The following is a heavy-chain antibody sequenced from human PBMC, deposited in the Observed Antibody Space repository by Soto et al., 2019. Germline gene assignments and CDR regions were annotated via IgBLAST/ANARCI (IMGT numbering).Heavy chain of an antibody. Sequence: QVQLVESGGGLVKPGGSLRLSCAASGFTFSDYYMSWIRQAPGKGLEWVSYISSSSSYTNYAASVKGRFTISRDNAKNSLYLQMNSLRAEDTAVYYCARGVGATRDAFDIWGQGTMVTVSS. D-gene: IGHD1-26*01. CDR1: GFTFSDYY. J-gene: IGHJ3*02. V-gene: IGHV3-11*06. CDR3: ARGVGATRDAFDI. CDR2: ISSSSSYT.